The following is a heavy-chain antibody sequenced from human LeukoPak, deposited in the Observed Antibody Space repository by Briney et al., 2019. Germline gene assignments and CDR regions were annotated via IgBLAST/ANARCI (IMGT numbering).Heavy chain of an antibody. J-gene: IGHJ6*03. V-gene: IGHV3-23*01. CDR2: VGGRGVKT. CDR1: GFTFSNYA. Sequence: GGSLRLSCAASGFTFSNYAIHWVRQAPGKGLEWVSIVGGRGVKTYYADSVKGRFTISRDNSKNTLYLQMNSLRAEDTAVYYCAKEGSNYYYYMDVWGKGTTVTVSS. CDR3: AKEGSNYYYYMDV.